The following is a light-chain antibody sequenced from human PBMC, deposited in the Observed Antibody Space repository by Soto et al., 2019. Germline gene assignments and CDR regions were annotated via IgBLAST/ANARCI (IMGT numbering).Light chain of an antibody. V-gene: IGKV3-11*01. CDR2: DAS. Sequence: ENVLTQSPATLSLSPGERATLSCRASQSVSSYLAWYQQKPGQGPRLLIYDASNRATGIPARFSGSGSGTDFTLTISSLEPEDCAVYYCQQGNNWPLTFGGGTKVEIK. CDR3: QQGNNWPLT. CDR1: QSVSSY. J-gene: IGKJ4*01.